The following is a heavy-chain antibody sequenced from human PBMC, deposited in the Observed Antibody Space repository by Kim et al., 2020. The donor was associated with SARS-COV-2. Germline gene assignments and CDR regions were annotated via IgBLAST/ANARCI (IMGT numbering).Heavy chain of an antibody. CDR2: ISGSGGST. Sequence: GGSLRLSCAASGFTFSSYAMSWVRQAPGKGLEWVSAISGSGGSTYYADSVKGRFTISRDNSKNTLYLQMNSLRAEDTAVYYCAKDGESGYTSDWFDPWGQGTLVTVSS. V-gene: IGHV3-23*01. CDR3: AKDGESGYTSDWFDP. J-gene: IGHJ5*02. CDR1: GFTFSSYA. D-gene: IGHD3-22*01.